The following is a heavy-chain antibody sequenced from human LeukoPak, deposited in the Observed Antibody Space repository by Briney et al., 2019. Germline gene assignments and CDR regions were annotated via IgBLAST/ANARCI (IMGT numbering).Heavy chain of an antibody. CDR1: GGSISSSSFY. Sequence: SETLSLTCTVSGGSISSSSFYWGWIRQPPGKGLEWMGSIYYSGSTYYNPSLNGRVTISVDTSKNRISLKLTSVTAADTAVYYCARRPGMDVWGQGTTVTVPS. V-gene: IGHV4-39*01. J-gene: IGHJ6*02. CDR3: ARRPGMDV. CDR2: IYYSGST.